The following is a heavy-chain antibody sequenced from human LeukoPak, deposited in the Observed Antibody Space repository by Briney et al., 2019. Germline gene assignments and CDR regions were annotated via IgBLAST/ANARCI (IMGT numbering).Heavy chain of an antibody. CDR3: AREGWQRDAFDI. CDR1: GDSVSSNSVA. J-gene: IGHJ3*02. D-gene: IGHD5-24*01. V-gene: IGHV6-1*01. CDR2: TYYRSKWYN. Sequence: SQTLSLTCAISGDSVSSNSVAWNWIRQSPSRGLEWLGRTYYRSKWYNDYAVSVKGRISINPDTSKNQFSLQLKSVTPEDTAVYHCAREGWQRDAFDIWGQGTMVIVSS.